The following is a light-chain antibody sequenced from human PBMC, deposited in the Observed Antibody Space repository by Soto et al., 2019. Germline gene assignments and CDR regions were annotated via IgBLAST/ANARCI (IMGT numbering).Light chain of an antibody. CDR2: DAS. CDR3: QQRSNWPPT. J-gene: IGKJ3*01. CDR1: QTISTY. Sequence: EIVLTQSPATLSLSPGEGATLSCRASQTISTYLAWYQQKPGQSPRLLIYDASSRATGIPARFSGSGSGTDFTLAISSLEPEDFALYYCQQRSNWPPTFGPGTKVDIK. V-gene: IGKV3-11*01.